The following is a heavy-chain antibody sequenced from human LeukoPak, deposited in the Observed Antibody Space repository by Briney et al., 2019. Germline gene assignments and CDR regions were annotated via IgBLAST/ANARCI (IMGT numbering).Heavy chain of an antibody. CDR3: ARCKAVAGTINAFDF. V-gene: IGHV5-51*01. J-gene: IGHJ3*01. CDR1: GYSFTSYR. CDR2: IYPGDSEA. Sequence: GESQKISCKGSGYSFTSYRIGWVRQMPGKDVEWMGIIYPGDSEARYSPSFRDQVTISADKSINTAYLQWSSLKASDTAMYYCARCKAVAGTINAFDFWGQGTMVTVSS. D-gene: IGHD6-19*01.